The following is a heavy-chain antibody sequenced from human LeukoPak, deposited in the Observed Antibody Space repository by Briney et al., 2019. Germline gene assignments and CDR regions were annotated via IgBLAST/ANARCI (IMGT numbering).Heavy chain of an antibody. D-gene: IGHD5-12*01. CDR1: GGPIGSYY. V-gene: IGHV4-59*01. CDR3: ARGGSGYALNWFDP. CDR2: ICYSGST. J-gene: IGHJ5*02. Sequence: PSETLSLTCTVCGGPIGSYYWRWLRQPPGKGLEWIGHICYSGSTNYNPSLKSRVTISVDTSKNQFSLKLSSVTAADTAVYYCARGGSGYALNWFDPWGQGTLVTVSS.